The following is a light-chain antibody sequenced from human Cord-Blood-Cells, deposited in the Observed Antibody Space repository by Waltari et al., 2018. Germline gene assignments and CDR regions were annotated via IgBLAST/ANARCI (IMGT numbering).Light chain of an antibody. CDR1: SSDVGGYNY. V-gene: IGLV2-14*01. CDR3: SSYTSSSTLV. Sequence: QSALTQPASVSGSPGQSITISSPGTSSDVGGYNYVFWYQQHPGKAPKLMIYDVSNRPSGVSNRFSGSKSGNTASLTISGLQAEDEADYYCSSYTSSSTLVFGTGTKVTVL. CDR2: DVS. J-gene: IGLJ1*01.